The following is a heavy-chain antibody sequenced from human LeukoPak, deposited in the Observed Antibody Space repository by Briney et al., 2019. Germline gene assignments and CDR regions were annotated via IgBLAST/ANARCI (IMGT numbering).Heavy chain of an antibody. V-gene: IGHV3-7*01. Sequence: GGSLRLSCAASGFTFSSYWMSWVRQAPGKGLEWVANIKQDGSEKYYVDSVKGRFTISRDNAKNSLYLQMNSLRAEDTAVYYCAREDYDFWSGYNNWFDPWGQGTLVTVSS. CDR3: AREDYDFWSGYNNWFDP. D-gene: IGHD3-3*01. J-gene: IGHJ5*02. CDR1: GFTFSSYW. CDR2: IKQDGSEK.